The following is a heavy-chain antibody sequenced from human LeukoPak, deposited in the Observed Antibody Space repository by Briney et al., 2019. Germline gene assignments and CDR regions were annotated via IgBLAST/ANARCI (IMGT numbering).Heavy chain of an antibody. CDR1: GYTFTSYA. CDR2: INAGNGNT. CDR3: TREGPIAGPDY. J-gene: IGHJ4*02. Sequence: ASVTVSFKASGYTFTSYAMHWVRQAPGQRREWMGWINAGNGNTKYSQKFQGRVTITRDTSASTAYMELSSLRSEDMAVYYCTREGPIAGPDYWGQGTLVTVSS. D-gene: IGHD2-15*01. V-gene: IGHV1-3*01.